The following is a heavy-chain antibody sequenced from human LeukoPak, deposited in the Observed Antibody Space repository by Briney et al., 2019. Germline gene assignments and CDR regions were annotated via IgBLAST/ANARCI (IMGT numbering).Heavy chain of an antibody. CDR2: IYHSGST. V-gene: IGHV4-34*01. CDR1: GGSFSNYY. D-gene: IGHD6-19*01. CDR3: ARGGAVNAFDI. Sequence: SETLSLTCAVCGGSFSNYYWNWIRQIPGKGLEWIGEIYHSGSTDYNPSLKSRVNISIDTSKNHFSLKLSSVTAADTAVYYCARGGAVNAFDIWGQGTRVTVSS. J-gene: IGHJ3*02.